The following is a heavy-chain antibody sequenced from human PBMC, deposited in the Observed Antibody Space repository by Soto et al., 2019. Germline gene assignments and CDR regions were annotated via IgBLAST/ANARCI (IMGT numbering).Heavy chain of an antibody. CDR1: GGSISSSNW. CDR2: IYHSGST. V-gene: IGHV4-4*02. J-gene: IGHJ4*02. CDR3: TRANWYSEY. Sequence: SETLSLTCAVSGGSISSSNWWSWVRQPPGKGLEWIGEIYHSGSTNYNPSLKSRVTISVDKSKNQFSLNLTSLTAADTAIYYCTRANWYSEYWGQGTLVTVSS. D-gene: IGHD7-27*01.